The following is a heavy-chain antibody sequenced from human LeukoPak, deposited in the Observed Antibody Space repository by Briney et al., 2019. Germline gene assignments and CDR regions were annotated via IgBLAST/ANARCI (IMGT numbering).Heavy chain of an antibody. J-gene: IGHJ4*02. CDR2: ISYDGSNK. V-gene: IGHV3-30*03. CDR3: ARADFDY. CDR1: GFTFSSYG. Sequence: GGSLRLSCAASGFTFSSYGMHWVRQAPGKGLEWVAVISYDGSNKYYADSVKGRFTISRDNAKNSLYLQMNSLRAEDTAVYYCARADFDYWGQGTLVTVSS.